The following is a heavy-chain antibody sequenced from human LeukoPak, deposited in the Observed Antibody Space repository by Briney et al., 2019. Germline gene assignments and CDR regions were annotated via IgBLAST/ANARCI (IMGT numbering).Heavy chain of an antibody. D-gene: IGHD6-13*01. Sequence: PGRSLRLSCAASGFTFSSYAMHWVRQAPGKGLEWVAVISYDGSNKYYADSVKGRFTISRDNSKNTLYLQMSSLKTEDTGVYYCTTDGKYSSSGTFWSDPWGQGTLVTVSS. V-gene: IGHV3-30-3*01. CDR2: ISYDGSNK. CDR1: GFTFSSYA. CDR3: TTDGKYSSSGTFWSDP. J-gene: IGHJ5*02.